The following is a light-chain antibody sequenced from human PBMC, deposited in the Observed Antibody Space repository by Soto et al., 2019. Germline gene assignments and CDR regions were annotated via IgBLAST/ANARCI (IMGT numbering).Light chain of an antibody. CDR2: EVN. Sequence: QSVLTQPASVSGSPGQSITTSCTGTNSDIGNYNFVSWYQQHPGKAPKLMISEVNKRPSGVSNRFSGSKSANTASLTISGLQTEDEADYYCCSFAGSHTWVFGGGTKVTVL. CDR1: NSDIGNYNF. J-gene: IGLJ3*02. V-gene: IGLV2-23*02. CDR3: CSFAGSHTWV.